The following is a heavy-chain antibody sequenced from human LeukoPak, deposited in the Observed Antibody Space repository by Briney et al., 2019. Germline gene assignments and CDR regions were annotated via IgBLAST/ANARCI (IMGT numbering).Heavy chain of an antibody. V-gene: IGHV3-66*01. D-gene: IGHD6-13*01. CDR2: IYSGGST. Sequence: GGSLRLSCAASGFTVSSNYMSWVRQAPGKGLEWVSVIYSGGSTYYADSVKGRFTISRDNSKNTLYLQMNSLRAEDTAVYYCARAGGDSSSWYAYFDYWGQGTLVTVSS. CDR1: GFTVSSNY. CDR3: ARAGGDSSSWYAYFDY. J-gene: IGHJ4*02.